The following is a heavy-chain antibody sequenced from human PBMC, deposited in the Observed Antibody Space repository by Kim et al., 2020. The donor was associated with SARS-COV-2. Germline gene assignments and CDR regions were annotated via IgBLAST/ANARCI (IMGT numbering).Heavy chain of an antibody. CDR1: GGSISSYY. CDR2: IYFSCST. V-gene: IGHV4-59*08. Sequence: SETLSLTCTVSGGSISSYYWSWIRQSPAKGLEFLGSIYFSCSTNYNPSLKSRVTISFDTSKNPFSLKLTSVTAADTAVYYCSIGLNYYYAMDFWGQGTTVTVSS. CDR3: SIGLNYYYAMDF. J-gene: IGHJ6*02.